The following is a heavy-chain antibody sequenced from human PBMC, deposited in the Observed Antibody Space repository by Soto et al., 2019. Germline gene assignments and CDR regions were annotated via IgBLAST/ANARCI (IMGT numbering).Heavy chain of an antibody. Sequence: SETLSLTCTVSGGSISSYYWSWIRQPPGKVLVWIGYIFYSGSTNYNPFLKSRVTISVDTSKNQFSLKLSSVTAADTAVYYCARRYSSSFDYWGQGTLVTVSS. CDR2: IFYSGST. D-gene: IGHD6-13*01. CDR3: ARRYSSSFDY. CDR1: GGSISSYY. J-gene: IGHJ4*02. V-gene: IGHV4-59*08.